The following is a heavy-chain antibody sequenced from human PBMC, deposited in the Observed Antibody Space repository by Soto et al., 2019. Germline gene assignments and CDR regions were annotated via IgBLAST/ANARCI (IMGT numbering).Heavy chain of an antibody. CDR1: GFSLTTRGMS. CDR3: AHNRGDGDYFQY. J-gene: IGHJ4*02. D-gene: IGHD3-16*01. CDR2: IYWDDDK. V-gene: IGHV2-5*02. Sequence: QITLKESGPTLVKPTQTLTLTCRFSGFSLTTRGMSVSWIRQPPGKALEWLSVIYWDDDKRYSPSLKNRLTIARDTSKTQVVLKMTDMDPLDTASFYCAHNRGDGDYFQYWGQGTLVFVSS.